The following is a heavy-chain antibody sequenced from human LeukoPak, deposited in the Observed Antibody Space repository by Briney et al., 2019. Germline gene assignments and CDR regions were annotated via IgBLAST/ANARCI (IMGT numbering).Heavy chain of an antibody. CDR2: INHSGST. CDR3: ARAPWSGYYTPPDY. Sequence: PSETLSLTCAVYGGSFSGYYWSWIRQPPGKGLEWIGEINHSGSTNYNPSLKSRVTISVDTSKNQFSLKLSSVTAADTAVYYCARAPWSGYYTPPDYRGQGTLVTVSS. J-gene: IGHJ4*02. CDR1: GGSFSGYY. V-gene: IGHV4-34*01. D-gene: IGHD3-3*01.